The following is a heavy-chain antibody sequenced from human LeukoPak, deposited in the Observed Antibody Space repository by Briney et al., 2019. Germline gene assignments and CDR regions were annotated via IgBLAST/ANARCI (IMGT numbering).Heavy chain of an antibody. CDR3: ARERYVYLDY. Sequence: NPSETLSLTCTVSGGSISSYYWSWIRQPPGKGLEWIGYVSYSGSTNYNPSLKSRVTISVDTSENQFSLRLTSVTAADTAVYYCARERYVYLDYWGQGTLVTVSS. CDR2: VSYSGST. CDR1: GGSISSYY. V-gene: IGHV4-59*01. D-gene: IGHD3-9*01. J-gene: IGHJ4*02.